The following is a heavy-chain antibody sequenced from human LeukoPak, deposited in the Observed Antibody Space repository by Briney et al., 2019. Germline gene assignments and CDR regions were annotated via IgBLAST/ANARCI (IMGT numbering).Heavy chain of an antibody. J-gene: IGHJ4*02. CDR1: GYTFTGYY. D-gene: IGHD5-12*01. Sequence: SVKVSCKASGYTFTGYYMHWVRQAPGQGLEWMGRIIPILGIANYAQKFQGRVTITADKSTSTAYMELSSLRSEDTAVYYCARRVASYLDYWGQGTLVTVSS. CDR3: ARRVASYLDY. V-gene: IGHV1-69*02. CDR2: IIPILGIA.